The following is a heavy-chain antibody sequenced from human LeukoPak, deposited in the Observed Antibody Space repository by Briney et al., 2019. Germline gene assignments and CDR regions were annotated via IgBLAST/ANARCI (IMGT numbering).Heavy chain of an antibody. D-gene: IGHD3-22*01. CDR3: ARGDYDSSGYYLYFQH. J-gene: IGHJ1*01. Sequence: ASVKVSCKASGYTFTSYDINWVRQATGQGLEWMGWMNPNSGNTGYAQKFQGRVTMTRNTSISTAYMELSSLRSEDTAVYYCARGDYDSSGYYLYFQHWGQGTLVTVSS. CDR1: GYTFTSYD. V-gene: IGHV1-8*01. CDR2: MNPNSGNT.